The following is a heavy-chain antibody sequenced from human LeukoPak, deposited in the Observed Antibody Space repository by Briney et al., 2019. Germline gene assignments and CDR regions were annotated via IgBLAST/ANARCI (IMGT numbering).Heavy chain of an antibody. CDR1: GFTFSSYW. CDR2: IKQDGSEK. D-gene: IGHD2-2*01. J-gene: IGHJ6*02. V-gene: IGHV3-7*01. Sequence: GGSLRLSCAASGFTFSSYWMSWARQAPGKGLEWVANIKQDGSEKYYVDSVKGRFTISRDNAKNSLYLQMNSLRAEDTAVYYCARVIVVVPAAMGHYYYGMDVWGQGTTVTVSS. CDR3: ARVIVVVPAAMGHYYYGMDV.